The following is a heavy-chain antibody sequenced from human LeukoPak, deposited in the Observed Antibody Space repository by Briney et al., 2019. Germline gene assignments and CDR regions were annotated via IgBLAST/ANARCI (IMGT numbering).Heavy chain of an antibody. V-gene: IGHV4-59*11. CDR3: ARLGSPQGYGGNKAFDI. D-gene: IGHD4-23*01. CDR1: GCSISSHY. CDR2: ICYSGST. J-gene: IGHJ3*02. Sequence: SETLCLSCAASGCSISSHYWSWIRQPPGKGLEWIGYICYSGSTNFNPSLKSRVTISVDTSKNQFSLKLSSVTAADTAVYYCARLGSPQGYGGNKAFDIWGHGTMVTVSS.